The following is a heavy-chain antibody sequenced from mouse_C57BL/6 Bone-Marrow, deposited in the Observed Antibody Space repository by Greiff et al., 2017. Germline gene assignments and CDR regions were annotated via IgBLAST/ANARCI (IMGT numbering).Heavy chain of an antibody. CDR1: GYTFTDYY. J-gene: IGHJ4*01. V-gene: IGHV1-26*01. Sequence: VQLQQSGPELVKPGASVKISCKASGYTFTDYYMNWVKQSHGKSLEWIGDINPNNGGTSYNQKFKGKATLTVDKSSSTAYMALRSLTSEDSAVYYCARNGYYFYYAMDYWGQGTSVTVSS. D-gene: IGHD2-3*01. CDR2: INPNNGGT. CDR3: ARNGYYFYYAMDY.